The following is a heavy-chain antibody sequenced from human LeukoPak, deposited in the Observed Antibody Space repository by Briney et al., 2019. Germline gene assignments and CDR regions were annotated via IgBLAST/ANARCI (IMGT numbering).Heavy chain of an antibody. CDR1: GFTVSSNY. Sequence: GGSLRLSCAASGFTVSSNYMSWVRQAPGKGLEWVSVIYSGGSTYYADSVKGRFTISRHNSKNTLYLQMNSLRAEDTAVYYCAKDQGMATTLTPAFDIWGQGTMVTVSS. J-gene: IGHJ3*02. CDR3: AKDQGMATTLTPAFDI. D-gene: IGHD5-24*01. CDR2: IYSGGST. V-gene: IGHV3-53*01.